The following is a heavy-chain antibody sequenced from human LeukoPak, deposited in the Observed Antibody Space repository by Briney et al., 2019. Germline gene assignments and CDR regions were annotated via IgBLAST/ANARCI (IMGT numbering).Heavy chain of an antibody. V-gene: IGHV4-34*01. J-gene: IGHJ5*02. CDR3: ARAVIVVAAATQRNWFDP. CDR1: GRSFSGYY. CDR2: INHSGIT. Sequence: SETLSLTCAVYGRSFSGYYWTWIRQTPGKGLEWIGEINHSGITDYNPSLRSRVTISVDTSKNQFSLKLSSVTAEDTAIYYCARAVIVVAAATQRNWFDPWGQGTLVTVSS. D-gene: IGHD2-15*01.